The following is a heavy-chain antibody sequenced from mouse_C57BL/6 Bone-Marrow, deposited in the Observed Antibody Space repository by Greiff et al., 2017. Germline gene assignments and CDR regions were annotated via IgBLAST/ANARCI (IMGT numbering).Heavy chain of an antibody. D-gene: IGHD1-1*01. Sequence: VQLQQSGTVLARPGASVKMSCKTSGYTFTSYWMHWVKQRPGQGLEWIGAIYPGNSDTSYNQKFKGKAKLTAVTSASTAYMELSSLTNEDSAVYYCTVTTVVVMDFDYWGQGTTLTVSS. V-gene: IGHV1-5*01. CDR1: GYTFTSYW. J-gene: IGHJ2*01. CDR3: TVTTVVVMDFDY. CDR2: IYPGNSDT.